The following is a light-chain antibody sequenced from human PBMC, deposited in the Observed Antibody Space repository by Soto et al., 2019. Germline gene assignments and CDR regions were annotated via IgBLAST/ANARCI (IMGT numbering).Light chain of an antibody. CDR2: GAS. CDR3: QRYGASPPST. J-gene: IGKJ2*02. CDR1: RPVRSTF. Sequence: LTQSPATLSLSPGETATVSCRASRPVRSTFFAWYQQKPEQPPRLLFSGASHRATGVPDRFAGSGSETDFTLTISRLEPEDFAVYYCQRYGASPPSTFGQGTRL. V-gene: IGKV3-20*01.